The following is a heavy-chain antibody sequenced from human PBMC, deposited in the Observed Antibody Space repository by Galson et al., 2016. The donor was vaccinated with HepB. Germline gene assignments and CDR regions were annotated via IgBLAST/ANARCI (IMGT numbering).Heavy chain of an antibody. Sequence: SVKVSCKASRGTFSSYAISWVRQAPGQGLEWMGGIIPIFRTANYAQKFQGRVTITADESTTTAYLELSSLRSEDTALYYCARERGWDQRLYYFDHWGQGTLVTVSS. J-gene: IGHJ4*02. CDR2: IIPIFRTA. D-gene: IGHD1-26*01. V-gene: IGHV1-69*13. CDR3: ARERGWDQRLYYFDH. CDR1: RGTFSSYA.